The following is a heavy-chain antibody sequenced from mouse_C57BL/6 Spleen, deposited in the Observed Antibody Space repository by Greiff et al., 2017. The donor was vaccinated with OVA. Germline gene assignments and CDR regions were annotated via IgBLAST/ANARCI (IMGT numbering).Heavy chain of an antibody. V-gene: IGHV1-82*01. D-gene: IGHD2-3*01. CDR3: ARMDTTGYVGV. CDR1: GYAFSSSW. CDR2: IYPGDGDT. Sequence: QVQLQQSGPELVKPGASVKISCKASGYAFSSSWMNWVKQRPGKGLEWIGRIYPGDGDTNYNGKFKGKATLTADKSSSTAYMQRSSLTSEDSAVYFGARMDTTGYVGVWGTGTTVTVSS. J-gene: IGHJ1*03.